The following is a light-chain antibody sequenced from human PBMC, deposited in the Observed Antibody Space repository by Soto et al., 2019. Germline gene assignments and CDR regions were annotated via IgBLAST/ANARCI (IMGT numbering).Light chain of an antibody. Sequence: EIVLTQSPGTLSLSPGERATLSCRASQSLSSTYLVWYQQKPGQAPRLLIYGASSRATGIPDRFSGSGSGTDFTLTISRLEPEDFAVYYCQQYGSSAFTFGPGTKVDIK. CDR1: QSLSSTY. CDR2: GAS. CDR3: QQYGSSAFT. J-gene: IGKJ3*01. V-gene: IGKV3-20*01.